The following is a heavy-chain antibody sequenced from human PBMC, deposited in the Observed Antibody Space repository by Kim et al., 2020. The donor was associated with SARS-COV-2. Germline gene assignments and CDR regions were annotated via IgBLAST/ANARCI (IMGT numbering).Heavy chain of an antibody. CDR1: GFNLDDYA. J-gene: IGHJ6*02. D-gene: IGHD3-16*01. V-gene: IGHV3-9*01. CDR2: IIWNGITV. CDR3: AKDRTVDRSIIMTGLDV. Sequence: GGSLRLSCVVSGFNLDDYAMHWVRQVPGKGLEWVAGIIWNGITVGYEDSVKGRFTISRDNAKNSLYLEMNSLRVEDTALYFCAKDRTVDRSIIMTGLDVWGQGTTVTVSS.